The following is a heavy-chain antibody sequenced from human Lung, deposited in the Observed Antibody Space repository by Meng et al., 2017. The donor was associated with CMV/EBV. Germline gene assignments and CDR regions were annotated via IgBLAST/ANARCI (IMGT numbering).Heavy chain of an antibody. Sequence: RLKEPAPGLVKPSGTRSLTCAVAGGSISSSNWWSWVRQPPGKGLEWIGEIYHSGSTNYNPSLKSRVTISVDKSKNQFSLKLSSVTAADTAVYYCASFPPPGKQWLVTDYWGQGTLVTVSS. J-gene: IGHJ4*02. D-gene: IGHD6-19*01. V-gene: IGHV4-4*02. CDR3: ASFPPPGKQWLVTDY. CDR1: GGSISSSNW. CDR2: IYHSGST.